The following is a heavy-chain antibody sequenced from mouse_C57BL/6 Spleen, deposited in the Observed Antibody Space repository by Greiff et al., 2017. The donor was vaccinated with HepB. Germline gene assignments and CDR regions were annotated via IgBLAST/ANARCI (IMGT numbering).Heavy chain of an antibody. CDR3: ARGGVCIYYYGSGDAMDY. J-gene: IGHJ4*01. V-gene: IGHV1-53*01. Sequence: QVHVKQPGTELVKPGASVKLSCKASGYTFTSYWMHWVKQRPGQGLEWIGNINPSNGGTNYNEKFKSKATLTVDKSSSTAYMQLSSLTSEDSAVYYCARGGVCIYYYGSGDAMDYWGQGTSFTVSS. CDR2: INPSNGGT. D-gene: IGHD1-1*01. CDR1: GYTFTSYW.